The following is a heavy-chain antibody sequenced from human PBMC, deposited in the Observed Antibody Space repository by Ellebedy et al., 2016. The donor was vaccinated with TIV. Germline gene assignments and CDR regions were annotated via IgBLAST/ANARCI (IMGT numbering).Heavy chain of an antibody. CDR1: GFTFSLNW. CDR3: ARDENYVAEVIDY. D-gene: IGHD1-7*01. Sequence: GESLKISCAASGFTFSLNWMYWVRQAPGKGLEWVANIKEDGSEEYYVDSVKGRFTISRDNAKNSLYLQMNSLRDEDTAVYYCARDENYVAEVIDYWGQGTLVTVSS. CDR2: IKEDGSEE. J-gene: IGHJ4*02. V-gene: IGHV3-7*01.